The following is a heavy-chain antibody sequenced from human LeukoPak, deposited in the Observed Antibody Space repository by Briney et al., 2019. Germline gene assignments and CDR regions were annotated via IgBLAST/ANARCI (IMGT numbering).Heavy chain of an antibody. D-gene: IGHD6-13*01. CDR1: GFTVTSNY. V-gene: IGHV3-66*01. CDR2: IYSGGST. Sequence: GGSLRLSCAASGFTVTSNYMTWVRQAPGKGLEWVSTIYSGGSTYYADSVKGRFTISRDNSKNTLYLQMNSLRAEDTAVYYCARDSSSDVNWGQGTLVTVSS. J-gene: IGHJ4*02. CDR3: ARDSSSDVN.